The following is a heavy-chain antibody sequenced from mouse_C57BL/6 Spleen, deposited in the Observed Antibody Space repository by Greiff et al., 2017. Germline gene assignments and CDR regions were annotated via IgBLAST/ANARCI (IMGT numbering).Heavy chain of an antibody. CDR3: TSSGTFAY. D-gene: IGHD4-1*01. J-gene: IGHJ3*01. V-gene: IGHV1-15*01. CDR2: IDPETGGT. CDR1: GYTFTDYE. Sequence: VQLQQPGAELVRPGASVTLSCKASGYTFTDYEMHWVKQTPVHGLEWIGAIDPETGGTAYNQKFKGKAILTADKSSSTAYMELRSLTSEDSAVDYCTSSGTFAYWGQGTLVTGAA.